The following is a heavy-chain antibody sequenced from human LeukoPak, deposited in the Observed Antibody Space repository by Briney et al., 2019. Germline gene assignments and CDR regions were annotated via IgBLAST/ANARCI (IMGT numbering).Heavy chain of an antibody. V-gene: IGHV4-39*07. CDR1: GGSISSSSYY. J-gene: IGHJ5*02. Sequence: PSETLSLTCTVSGGSISSSSYYWGWIRQPPGKGLEWIGSIYYSGSTYYNPSLKSRVTISVDTSKNQFSLKLSSVTAADTAVYYCARDSGLLELGISWFDPWGQGTLVTVSS. CDR3: ARDSGLLELGISWFDP. CDR2: IYYSGST. D-gene: IGHD1-7*01.